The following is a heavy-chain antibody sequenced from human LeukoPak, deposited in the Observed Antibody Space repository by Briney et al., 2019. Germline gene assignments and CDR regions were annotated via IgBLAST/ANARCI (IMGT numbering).Heavy chain of an antibody. D-gene: IGHD3-3*01. CDR2: ISRSGGST. J-gene: IGHJ4*02. Sequence: GGSLRLSCVASGFTFSNYAMTWVRQAPGKGLELVSSISRSGGSTYYADSVKGRFTISRDNFKSTLYLQMDSLRAEDTAVYYCAKDSGVLDFWSGYYPWRGGQGTLVTVSS. CDR3: AKDSGVLDFWSGYYPWR. CDR1: GFTFSNYA. V-gene: IGHV3-23*01.